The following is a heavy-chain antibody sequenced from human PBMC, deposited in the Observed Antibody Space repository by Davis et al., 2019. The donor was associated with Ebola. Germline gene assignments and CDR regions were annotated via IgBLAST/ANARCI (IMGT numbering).Heavy chain of an antibody. CDR3: ARQKCISPSCYGSYFDF. J-gene: IGHJ4*02. D-gene: IGHD2-2*01. CDR1: GDSFIKYW. Sequence: GGSLRLSCKGSGDSFIKYWIGWVRQMPGKGLEWMGIIYPGDSDTRYSPSFQGQVTISADKSISTAYLQWSSLKDSDTAMYYCARQKCISPSCYGSYFDFWGQGTLVTVSS. V-gene: IGHV5-51*01. CDR2: IYPGDSDT.